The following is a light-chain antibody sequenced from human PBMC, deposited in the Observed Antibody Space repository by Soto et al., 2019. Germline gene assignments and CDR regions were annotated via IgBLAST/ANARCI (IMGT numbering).Light chain of an antibody. CDR2: DNN. Sequence: QSVLTQPPSVSAAPGQKVTISCSGSSSNIGNNYVSWYQQLPGTAPKLLIYDNNKRPSGIPDRFSGSKSGTSATLGITGLQTGDEADYYCGTWDSSLSAPQVFGTGTKVTVL. V-gene: IGLV1-51*01. CDR3: GTWDSSLSAPQV. CDR1: SSNIGNNY. J-gene: IGLJ1*01.